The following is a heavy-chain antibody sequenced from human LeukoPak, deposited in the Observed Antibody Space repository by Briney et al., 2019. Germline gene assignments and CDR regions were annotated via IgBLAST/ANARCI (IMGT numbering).Heavy chain of an antibody. CDR2: MSFDLRTYK. CDR1: GFTFDTYA. CDR3: ARDPHGCSRTSCYTFMDV. J-gene: IGHJ6*02. Sequence: GGSLRLSCAASGFTFDTYAMHWVRQAPGKGLEWLAVMSFDLRTYKYNDESVKGRFTISRDHSKNTVDLQMNSLRPEDTATYYCARDPHGCSRTSCYTFMDVWGQGTTVIVSS. D-gene: IGHD2-2*01. V-gene: IGHV3-30*03.